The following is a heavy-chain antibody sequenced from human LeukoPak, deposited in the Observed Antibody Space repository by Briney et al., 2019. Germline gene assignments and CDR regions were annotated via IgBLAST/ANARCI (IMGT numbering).Heavy chain of an antibody. CDR1: GFTFSSYA. Sequence: GGSLRLSCAASGFTFSSYAMSWVRQAPGKGLEWVSAISGSGGSTYYADSVKGRFTISRDNSKNTLYLQMNSLRAEDTAVYYCAKGSFYDSSGYPKAWGQGTPVTVSS. J-gene: IGHJ4*02. D-gene: IGHD3-22*01. V-gene: IGHV3-23*01. CDR2: ISGSGGST. CDR3: AKGSFYDSSGYPKA.